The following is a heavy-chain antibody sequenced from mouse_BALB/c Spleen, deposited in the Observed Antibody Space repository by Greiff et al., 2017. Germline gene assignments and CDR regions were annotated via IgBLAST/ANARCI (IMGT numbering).Heavy chain of an antibody. CDR1: GFNIKDYY. J-gene: IGHJ3*01. V-gene: IGHV14-4*02. CDR3: NAES. CDR2: IDPENGDT. Sequence: EVQLQQSGAELVRSGASVKLSCTASGFNIKDYYMHWVKQRPEQGLEWIGWIDPENGDTEYAPKFQGKATKTADTSSNTAYLQLSSLTSEDTAVYYCNAESWGQGTLVTVSA.